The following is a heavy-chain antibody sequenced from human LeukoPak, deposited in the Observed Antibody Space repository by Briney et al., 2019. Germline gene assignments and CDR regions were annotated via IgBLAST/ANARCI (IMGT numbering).Heavy chain of an antibody. Sequence: PGLSLRLSYAASGLTFSDFYMSGIPQAPGKGLVWVLDNSSSGSTIYYADSVKGRFTISRDNAKNSLSLQMNSLRAEDTAVYYRAKIQVAYCGGDCYWSYYMDVWGKGTTVTVS. CDR2: NSSSGSTI. J-gene: IGHJ6*03. CDR3: AKIQVAYCGGDCYWSYYMDV. CDR1: GLTFSDFY. D-gene: IGHD2-21*02. V-gene: IGHV3-11*04.